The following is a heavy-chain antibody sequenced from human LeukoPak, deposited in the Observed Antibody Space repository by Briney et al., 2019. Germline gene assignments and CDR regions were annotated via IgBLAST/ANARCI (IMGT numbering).Heavy chain of an antibody. CDR1: GFTFSSYA. D-gene: IGHD3-10*01. V-gene: IGHV3-48*03. CDR3: ARARYYYGSGSYSVFGY. Sequence: GGSLRLSCAASGFTFSSYAMHWVRQAQGKGLEWVSYISSSGSTIYYADSVKGRFTISRDNAKNSLYLQMNSLRAEDTAVYYCARARYYYGSGSYSVFGYWGQGTLVTVSS. CDR2: ISSSGSTI. J-gene: IGHJ4*02.